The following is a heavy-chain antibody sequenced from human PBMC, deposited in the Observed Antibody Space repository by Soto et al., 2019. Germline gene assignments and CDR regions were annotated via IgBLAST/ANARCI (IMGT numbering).Heavy chain of an antibody. CDR3: ARPILGYCSSTSCSLDYYGMDV. CDR2: IYYSGST. CDR1: GGSMSGYY. J-gene: IGHJ6*02. V-gene: IGHV4-59*08. Sequence: SETLSLTCTVSGGSMSGYYCNWIRQSPGKGLEWIGYIYYSGSTNYNPSLKSRVTISVDTSKNQFSLTLSSVTAADTAVYYCARPILGYCSSTSCSLDYYGMDVWGQGTTVTVSS. D-gene: IGHD2-2*01.